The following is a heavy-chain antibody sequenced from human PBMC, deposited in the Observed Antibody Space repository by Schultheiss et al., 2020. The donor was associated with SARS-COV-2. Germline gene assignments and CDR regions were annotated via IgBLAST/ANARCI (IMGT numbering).Heavy chain of an antibody. V-gene: IGHV4-31*01. J-gene: IGHJ4*02. Sequence: SETLSLTCTVSGGSISSGGYYWSWIRQHPGKGLEWIGYIYYSGSTYYNPSIKSQITISVDTSKNQFSLTLGSVTAADTAVYYCARRAYGSGWGFDYWGQGTLVTVSS. D-gene: IGHD6-19*01. CDR3: ARRAYGSGWGFDY. CDR1: GGSISSGGYY. CDR2: IYYSGST.